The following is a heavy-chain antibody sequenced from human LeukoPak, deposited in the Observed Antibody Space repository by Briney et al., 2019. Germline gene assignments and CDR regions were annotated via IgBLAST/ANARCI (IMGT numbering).Heavy chain of an antibody. J-gene: IGHJ4*02. V-gene: IGHV4-61*02. D-gene: IGHD4-11*01. CDR2: VYATGST. CDR1: GGSISTGREY. Sequence: SETLSLTCTVSGGSISTGREYWSWIRQPAGKGLEWIGRVYATGSTNYSPSLKSRATISLDTSKNQFSLKLSSVTAADTAVYYCARHGGTRVTLVQVYYFDYWGQGTLVTVSS. CDR3: ARHGGTRVTLVQVYYFDY.